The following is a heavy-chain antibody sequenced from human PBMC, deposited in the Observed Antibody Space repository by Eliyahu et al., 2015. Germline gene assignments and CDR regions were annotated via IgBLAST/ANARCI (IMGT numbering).Heavy chain of an antibody. CDR3: ARAGIAAAGSPPNY. J-gene: IGHJ4*02. D-gene: IGHD6-13*01. CDR1: GFTFSS. V-gene: IGHV3-21*01. Sequence: EVQLVESGGGLVQPGGSLRLSCAASGFTFSSSSSYIYYADSVKGRFTISRDNAKNSLYLQMNSLRAEDTAVYYCARAGIAAAGSPPNYWGQGTLVTVSS. CDR2: SSSYI.